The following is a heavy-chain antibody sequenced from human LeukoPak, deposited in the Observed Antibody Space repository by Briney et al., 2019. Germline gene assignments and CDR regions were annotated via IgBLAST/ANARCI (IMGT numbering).Heavy chain of an antibody. Sequence: ASVKVSCKVSGYSLNTLSIHWVRQASGKGLEWLGHVDSEDGETKYAQRFQDRVTMTEDRSTDTAYMELRSLTSEDTAVYYCARDFSAGVIYAFDFWGQGTMVGVSS. CDR2: VDSEDGET. D-gene: IGHD3-22*01. CDR3: ARDFSAGVIYAFDF. CDR1: GYSLNTLS. V-gene: IGHV1-24*01. J-gene: IGHJ3*01.